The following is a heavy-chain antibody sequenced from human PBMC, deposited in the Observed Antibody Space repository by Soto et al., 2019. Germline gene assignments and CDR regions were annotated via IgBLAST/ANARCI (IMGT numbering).Heavy chain of an antibody. CDR1: GYSFTSYW. J-gene: IGHJ6*02. V-gene: IGHV5-10-1*01. CDR2: IDPSDSYT. D-gene: IGHD3-22*01. CDR3: PRVRRDYDSRGYYYYYGMDV. Sequence: PGESLKISCKGSGYSFTSYWISWVHQMPGKGLEWMGRIDPSDSYTNYSPSFQGHVTISADKSISTAYLQWSSLKASDTATYYCPRVRRDYDSRGYYYYYGMDVWGQGTTVTVSS.